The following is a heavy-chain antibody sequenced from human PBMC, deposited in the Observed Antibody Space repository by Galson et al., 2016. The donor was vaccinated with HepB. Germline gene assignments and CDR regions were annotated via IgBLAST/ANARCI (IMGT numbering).Heavy chain of an antibody. D-gene: IGHD3-3*01. J-gene: IGHJ3*02. CDR1: GGPITSTNYY. CDR2: IYYTGTT. Sequence: SETLSLTCTVSGGPITSTNYYWGWIRQSPGKGLEWIGRIYYTGTTHYNPSLRSRVIMSVDTSKNQFSLRLSSVTAADTAVYYCARHITRSFDIWGQGTTVTVSS. V-gene: IGHV4-39*01. CDR3: ARHITRSFDI.